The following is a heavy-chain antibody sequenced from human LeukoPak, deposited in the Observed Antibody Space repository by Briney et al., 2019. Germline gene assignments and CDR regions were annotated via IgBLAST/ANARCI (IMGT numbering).Heavy chain of an antibody. J-gene: IGHJ4*02. Sequence: PSETLSLTCAVSGGSISSCYWSWIRQPAGKGLEWIGRISSTGSTNYNPSLKSRVTMSVDTSKNQFSLKLSSVTAADTAAYYCARDDYGGNFFENWGQGTLVTVSS. CDR1: GGSISSCY. V-gene: IGHV4-4*07. CDR2: ISSTGST. CDR3: ARDDYGGNFFEN. D-gene: IGHD4-23*01.